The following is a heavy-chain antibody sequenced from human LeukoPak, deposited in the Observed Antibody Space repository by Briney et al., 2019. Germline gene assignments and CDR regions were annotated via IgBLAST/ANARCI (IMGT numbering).Heavy chain of an antibody. D-gene: IGHD3-16*01. J-gene: IGHJ3*02. CDR3: AKDREYSYVYDAFDI. CDR2: MSGSGGST. V-gene: IGHV3-23*01. CDR1: GFTFSSYA. Sequence: PGGSLRLSCAASGFTFSSYAMSWVRQAPGQGLEWVSGMSGSGGSTYYADSVKGRFTISSDNSKNTLYLQMNTLRAEDTAVYYCAKDREYSYVYDAFDIWVEGTLVSVSS.